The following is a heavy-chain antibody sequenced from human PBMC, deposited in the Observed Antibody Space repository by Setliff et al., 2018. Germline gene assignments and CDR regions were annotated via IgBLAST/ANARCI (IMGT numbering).Heavy chain of an antibody. D-gene: IGHD5-12*01. J-gene: IGHJ6*02. Sequence: HPGGSLRLSCVASGFRFDDYVMHWVRQAPGKGPEWVSGIDWNSGWIGYADSVQGRFTISRDNPKNTVFLEMNRLRAEDTALYYCARDVATIPHYYYGMDVWGQGTTVTVS. CDR2: IDWNSGWI. V-gene: IGHV3-9*01. CDR1: GFRFDDYV. CDR3: ARDVATIPHYYYGMDV.